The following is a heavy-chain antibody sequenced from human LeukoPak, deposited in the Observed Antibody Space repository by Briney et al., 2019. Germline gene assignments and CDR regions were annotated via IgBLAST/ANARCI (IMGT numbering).Heavy chain of an antibody. CDR1: GFTFSSYG. D-gene: IGHD3-10*01. CDR2: IHHDGSNK. Sequence: TGGSLRLSCAASGFTFSSYGMHWVRQAPGKGLDWVAFIHHDGSNKYYADSVRGRFTISRDNSKNTLYLQMNSLRAEDTAVYYCARGGNYYGSTDYFDYWGQGTLVTVSS. J-gene: IGHJ4*02. V-gene: IGHV3-30*02. CDR3: ARGGNYYGSTDYFDY.